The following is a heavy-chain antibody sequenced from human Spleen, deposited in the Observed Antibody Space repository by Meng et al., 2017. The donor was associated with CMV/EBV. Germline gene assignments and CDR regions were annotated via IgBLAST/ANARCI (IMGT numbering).Heavy chain of an antibody. D-gene: IGHD3-3*01. J-gene: IGHJ5*02. Sequence: GESLKISCAASGFTFSDYYMSWIRQAPGKGLEWVSYISSSGSTIYYADSVKGRFTISRDNAKNSLYLQMNSLRAEDTAVYYCARDRWGLSDIWSGLFDPWGQGTLVTVSS. CDR3: ARDRWGLSDIWSGLFDP. V-gene: IGHV3-11*04. CDR2: ISSSGSTI. CDR1: GFTFSDYY.